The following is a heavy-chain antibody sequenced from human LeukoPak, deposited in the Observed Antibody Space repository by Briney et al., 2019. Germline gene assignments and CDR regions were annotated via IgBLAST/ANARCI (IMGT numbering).Heavy chain of an antibody. CDR3: AREKSTGGDRWFDP. V-gene: IGHV4-59*01. J-gene: IGHJ5*02. D-gene: IGHD3-16*01. CDR1: GGSISSYY. CDR2: IYYSGST. Sequence: SETLSLTCTVSGGSISSYYWSWIRQPPGKGLEWIGYIYYSGSTNYNPSLKSRVTISVDTSKNQFSLKLSSVTAADTAVYFCAREKSTGGDRWFDPWGQGTLVTVSS.